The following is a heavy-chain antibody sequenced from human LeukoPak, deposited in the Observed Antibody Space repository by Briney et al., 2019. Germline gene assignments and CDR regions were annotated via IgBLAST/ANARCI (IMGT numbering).Heavy chain of an antibody. D-gene: IGHD4-17*01. CDR1: GYTFTGYF. CDR2: INPHSGGT. CDR3: ARWVTGDYGDYFGY. V-gene: IGHV1-2*02. Sequence: GASVKVSCKASGYTFTGYFIHWVRQAPGQGLEWMGWINPHSGGTNYAQKFQGRVTMTRDTSISTACMELSSLRSDDTAVYFCARWVTGDYGDYFGYWGQGTLVTVSS. J-gene: IGHJ4*02.